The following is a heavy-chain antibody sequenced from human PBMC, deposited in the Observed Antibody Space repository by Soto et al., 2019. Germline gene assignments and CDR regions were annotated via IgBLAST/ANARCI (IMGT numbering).Heavy chain of an antibody. J-gene: IGHJ5*02. Sequence: QLQLQESGSGLVKPSQTLSLTCAVSGGSISSGGYSWSWIRQPPGKGLEWIGYIYHSVSTYYNPSLKSRVTISIGRSKNQFSVKLSSVTAAGTVVYFCGRGPGPWGQGTLVTVSS. V-gene: IGHV4-30-2*01. CDR1: GGSISSGGYS. CDR3: GRGPGP. CDR2: IYHSVST.